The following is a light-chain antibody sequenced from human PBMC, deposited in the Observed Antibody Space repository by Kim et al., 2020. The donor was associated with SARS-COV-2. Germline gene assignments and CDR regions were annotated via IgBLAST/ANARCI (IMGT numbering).Light chain of an antibody. CDR3: MQALQTPIT. CDR1: QSLLHSNGNHY. V-gene: IGKV2-28*01. CDR2: LGS. Sequence: DIVMTQSPLSLPVTPGEPASISCRSSQSLLHSNGNHYLHWYLHKPGQSPHLLIYLGSDRASGVPDRFSGSGSGTDFTLKISRVEAEDVGVYYCMQALQTPITFGQGTRLEIK. J-gene: IGKJ5*01.